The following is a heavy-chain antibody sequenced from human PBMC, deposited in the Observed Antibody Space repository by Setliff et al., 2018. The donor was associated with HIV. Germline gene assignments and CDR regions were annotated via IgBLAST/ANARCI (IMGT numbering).Heavy chain of an antibody. J-gene: IGHJ4*02. Sequence: PSETLSLTCTVSGGSISSGGYYWSWIRQHPGKGLEWIGYIYYSGSTYYNPSLKSRVTISVDTSKNQFSLKLNSVTAADTAVYYCARTRGYTYGYIDSWAQGTLVTAPQ. V-gene: IGHV4-31*03. CDR1: GGSISSGGYY. CDR3: ARTRGYTYGYIDS. D-gene: IGHD5-18*01. CDR2: IYYSGST.